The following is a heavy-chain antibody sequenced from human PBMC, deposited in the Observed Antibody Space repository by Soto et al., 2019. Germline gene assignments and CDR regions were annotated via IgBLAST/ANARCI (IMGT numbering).Heavy chain of an antibody. CDR3: ARGMFQHLDI. J-gene: IGHJ3*02. CDR1: GYTLSTYG. CDR2: ISPYDGNT. V-gene: IGHV1-18*04. D-gene: IGHD3-10*02. Sequence: QVQLVQSEPEVKKPGASVKVSCKASGYTLSTYGISWVRQAPGQGLEWMGWISPYDGNTNYAQKFQGRVTMTTDTSTSTAYMELMSLRSDDTAVYYCARGMFQHLDIWGQGTMVIVSS.